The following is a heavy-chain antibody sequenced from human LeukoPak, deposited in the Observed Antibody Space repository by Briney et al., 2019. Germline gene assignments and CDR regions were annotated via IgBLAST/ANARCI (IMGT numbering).Heavy chain of an antibody. V-gene: IGHV4-34*01. CDR1: GGSFSGYY. CDR2: INHSGST. J-gene: IGHJ5*02. CDR3: ASGPGLGFDP. Sequence: PSETLSLTCAVYGGSFSGYYWSWIRQPPGKGREWIGEINHSGSTNYNPSLKSRVTISVDTSKTQFSLKLSSVTAADTAVYYCASGPGLGFDPWGQGTLVTVSS. D-gene: IGHD1-14*01.